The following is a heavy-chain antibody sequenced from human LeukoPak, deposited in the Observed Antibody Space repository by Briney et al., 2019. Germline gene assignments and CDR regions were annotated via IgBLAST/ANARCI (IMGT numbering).Heavy chain of an antibody. CDR1: GGSISSSSYY. D-gene: IGHD2/OR15-2a*01. CDR3: ATLLLDLLYAIDY. Sequence: SETLSLTCTVSGGSISSSSYYWGWIRQPPGKGLEWIGSIYYSGSTYYNPSLKSRVTISVDTSKNQFSLKLSSVTAADTAVYYCATLLLDLLYAIDYWGQGTLVTVSS. CDR2: IYYSGST. J-gene: IGHJ4*02. V-gene: IGHV4-39*01.